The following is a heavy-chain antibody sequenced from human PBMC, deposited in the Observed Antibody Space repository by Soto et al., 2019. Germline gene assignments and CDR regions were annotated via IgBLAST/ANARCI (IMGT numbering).Heavy chain of an antibody. D-gene: IGHD4-17*01. CDR1: GFTFSTYW. V-gene: IGHV3-74*01. J-gene: IGHJ4*02. Sequence: EVQLVESGGDLVQPGGSLRLSCAASGFTFSTYWMHWVRQVPGKGPEWVSRMSSDGSSTAYADSMRGRFIISRDNAKNTLYLQMNSLRVDDTAVYYCARGTVRDHDFGDHWGLGTLVAVSS. CDR3: ARGTVRDHDFGDH. CDR2: MSSDGSST.